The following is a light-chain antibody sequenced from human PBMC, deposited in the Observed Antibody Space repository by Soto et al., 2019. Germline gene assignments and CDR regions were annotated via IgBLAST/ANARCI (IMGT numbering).Light chain of an antibody. CDR1: QGLSSY. CDR3: QQYDTLPHT. Sequence: DIQMTQSPATLSASAGDRATLSCRASQGLSSYLAWYQQKPGKAPNLLIYDASTMETGIPSRFSGSGSGTDFTFTISSLQPEDIATYYCQQYDTLPHTFGQGTRLEI. J-gene: IGKJ2*01. CDR2: DAS. V-gene: IGKV1-33*01.